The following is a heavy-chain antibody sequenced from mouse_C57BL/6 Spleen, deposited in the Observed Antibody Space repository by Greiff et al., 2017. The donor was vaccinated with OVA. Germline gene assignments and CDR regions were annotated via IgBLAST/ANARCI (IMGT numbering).Heavy chain of an antibody. CDR2: ISSGGSYT. D-gene: IGHD1-1*01. V-gene: IGHV5-6*01. CDR1: GFTFSSYG. CDR3: ARRSFTTVVATDWYFDV. Sequence: EVQLQQSGGDLVKPGGSLKLSCAASGFTFSSYGMSWVRQTPDKRLEWVATISSGGSYTYYPDSVKGRFTISRDNAKNTLYLQMSSLKSEDTAMYYCARRSFTTVVATDWYFDVWGTGTTVTVSS. J-gene: IGHJ1*03.